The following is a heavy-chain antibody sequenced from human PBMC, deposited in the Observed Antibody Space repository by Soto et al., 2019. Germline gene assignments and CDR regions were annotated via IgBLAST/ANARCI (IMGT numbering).Heavy chain of an antibody. D-gene: IGHD6-13*01. CDR2: ISSSSSTI. CDR1: GFTFSSYS. J-gene: IGHJ4*02. V-gene: IGHV3-48*01. CDR3: ARDFYSSSPAFDY. Sequence: PGGSLRLSCAASGFTFSSYSMNWVRQAPGKGLEWVSYISSSSSTIYYADSVKGRFTISRDNAKNSLYLQMNSLRAEDTAVYYCARDFYSSSPAFDYWGQGTLVTVS.